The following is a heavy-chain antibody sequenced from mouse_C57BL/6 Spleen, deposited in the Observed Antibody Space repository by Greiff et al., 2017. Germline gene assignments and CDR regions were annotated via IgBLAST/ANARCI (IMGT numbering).Heavy chain of an antibody. CDR1: GYAFSSSW. Sequence: VQLQQSGPELVKPGASVKISCKASGYAFSSSWMNWVKQRPGKGLEWIGRIYPGDGDTNYNGKFKGKATLTADKSSSTASMQLRSLTSEDSAVYFCARSYGNYGLYFDVGDTGTTVTVSS. CDR2: IYPGDGDT. CDR3: ARSYGNYGLYFDV. D-gene: IGHD2-1*01. J-gene: IGHJ1*03. V-gene: IGHV1-82*01.